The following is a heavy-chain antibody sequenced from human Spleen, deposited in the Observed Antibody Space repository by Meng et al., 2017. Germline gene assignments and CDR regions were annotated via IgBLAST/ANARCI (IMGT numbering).Heavy chain of an antibody. CDR2: INPKSGTT. CDR3: ARGTIKGDNWFDP. V-gene: IGHV1-2*06. J-gene: IGHJ5*02. CDR1: GGIFSNYV. Sequence: ASVKVSCKALGGIFSNYVIGWVRQAPGQGLEWMGRINPKSGTTNYAQRFQDRVTMTRDTSINTAYMELNRLISDDTAVYYCARGTIKGDNWFDPWGQGTLVTVSS. D-gene: IGHD3-9*01.